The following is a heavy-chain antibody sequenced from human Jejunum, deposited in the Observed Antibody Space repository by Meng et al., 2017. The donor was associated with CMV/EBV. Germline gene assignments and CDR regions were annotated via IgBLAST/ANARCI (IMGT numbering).Heavy chain of an antibody. CDR2: ITGSGGTT. CDR3: AKDDHGSGWIVFDY. J-gene: IGHJ4*02. D-gene: IGHD6-19*01. V-gene: IGHV3-23*01. CDR1: GFTFSSYW. Sequence: AAGFTFSSYWMHWVRQVPGKGLEWVSAITGSGGTTYYADSVKGRFTISRDNSENTLYLQMNSLRAEDTAVYYCAKDDHGSGWIVFDYWGQGTLVTVSS.